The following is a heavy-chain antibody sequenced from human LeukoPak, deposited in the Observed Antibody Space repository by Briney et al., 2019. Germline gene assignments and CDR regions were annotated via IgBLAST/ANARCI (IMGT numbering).Heavy chain of an antibody. J-gene: IGHJ4*02. Sequence: GGSLRLSCTASGFTFGDYAMSWFRQAPGKGLEWLGFIRSKAYGGTTEYAASVKGRFTISRDDSKSIAYLQMNSLKTEDTAVYYCTRDDRYCSSTSCSYFDYWGQGTLVTVSS. CDR1: GFTFGDYA. CDR2: IRSKAYGGTT. V-gene: IGHV3-49*03. CDR3: TRDDRYCSSTSCSYFDY. D-gene: IGHD2-2*01.